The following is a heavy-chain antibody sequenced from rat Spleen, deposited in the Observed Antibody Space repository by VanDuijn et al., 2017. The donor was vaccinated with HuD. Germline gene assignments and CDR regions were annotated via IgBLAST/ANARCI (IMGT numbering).Heavy chain of an antibody. CDR2: ISPSGGST. D-gene: IGHD1-2*01. Sequence: EVQLVESGGGLVQPGRSLKLSCAASGFTFSNYDMAWVRQAPTKGLEWVASISPSGGSTYYRDSVKGRFTVSRDNEKSTLYLQMDSLRSEDTATYYCARSHYYSSYIGPFYVMDAWGQGASVTVSS. CDR3: ARSHYYSSYIGPFYVMDA. J-gene: IGHJ4*01. CDR1: GFTFSNYD. V-gene: IGHV5-25*01.